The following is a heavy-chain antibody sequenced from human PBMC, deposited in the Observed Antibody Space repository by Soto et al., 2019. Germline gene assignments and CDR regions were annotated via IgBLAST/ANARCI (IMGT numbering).Heavy chain of an antibody. Sequence: QLQLQESGPGLVKPSETLSLTCTVSGGSISSSNYYWGWIRQPPGKGLEWIGSISYSGTTYYNPSLKCRVTISVVTSKNQFSLKLSSVTAADTAVYYCARRSGYNFYYNYYGMYVWGQGTTDTVSS. V-gene: IGHV4-39*01. CDR3: ARRSGYNFYYNYYGMYV. J-gene: IGHJ6*02. D-gene: IGHD3-22*01. CDR1: GGSISSSNYY. CDR2: ISYSGTT.